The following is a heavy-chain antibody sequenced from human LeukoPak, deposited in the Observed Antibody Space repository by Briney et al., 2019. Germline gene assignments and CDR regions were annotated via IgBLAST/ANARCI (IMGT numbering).Heavy chain of an antibody. CDR2: ISGSGGST. V-gene: IGHV3-23*01. Sequence: GGSLRLSCAASGFTFSSYAMSWVRQAPGKGLEWVSGISGSGGSTSYADSVKGRFTISRDNSKSTLYLQMNSLRADDTAVYYCAKRGSSWYEEGYWGQGTLVTVS. CDR3: AKRGSSWYEEGY. J-gene: IGHJ4*02. CDR1: GFTFSSYA. D-gene: IGHD6-13*01.